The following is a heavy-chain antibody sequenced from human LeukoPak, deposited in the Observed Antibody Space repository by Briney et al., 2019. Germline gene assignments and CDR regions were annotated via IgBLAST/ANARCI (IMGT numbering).Heavy chain of an antibody. D-gene: IGHD3-22*01. Sequence: GESLKISCKGSGYSFTNYWIGWVRQMPGKGLEWMGLIYPGDSDTRYSPSFQGQVIISADKSISTAYLQWSSLKASDTAMYYCATLRSGYYYDYFDYWGQETLVTVSS. CDR3: ATLRSGYYYDYFDY. J-gene: IGHJ4*02. V-gene: IGHV5-51*01. CDR1: GYSFTNYW. CDR2: IYPGDSDT.